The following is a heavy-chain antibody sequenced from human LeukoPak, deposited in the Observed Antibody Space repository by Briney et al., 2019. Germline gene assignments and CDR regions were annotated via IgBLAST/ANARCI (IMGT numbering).Heavy chain of an antibody. V-gene: IGHV1-69*13. J-gene: IGHJ4*02. D-gene: IGHD3-22*01. CDR3: ARCIPTTMINYFDH. CDR1: GYTFIGYY. CDR2: IIPIFGTA. Sequence: ASVKVSCKTSGYTFIGYYMHWVRQAPGQGLEWMGGIIPIFGTANYAQKFQGRVTITADESTNTAYMELSSLRSDDTAVYYCARCIPTTMINYFDHWGQGTLVTVSS.